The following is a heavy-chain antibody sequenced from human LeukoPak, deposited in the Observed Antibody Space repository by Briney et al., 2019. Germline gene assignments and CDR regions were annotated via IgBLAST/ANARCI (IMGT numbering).Heavy chain of an antibody. V-gene: IGHV5-51*01. CDR3: ARLLYGTSGFYYYFDF. CDR2: IYPSDSDT. Sequence: GESLKLSCQGSGYSFTSYWIGWVRQMPGKGLEWMGSIYPSDSDTRYSPSFQGQVTISADKSTSTAYLQWSSLKASDTAMCYCARLLYGTSGFYYYFDFWGQGTLVTVSS. CDR1: GYSFTSYW. J-gene: IGHJ4*02. D-gene: IGHD3-22*01.